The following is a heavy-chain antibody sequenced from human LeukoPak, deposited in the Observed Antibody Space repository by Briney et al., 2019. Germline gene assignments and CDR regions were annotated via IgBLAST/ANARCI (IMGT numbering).Heavy chain of an antibody. V-gene: IGHV3-66*01. CDR3: ARNLYSNYYYFDY. D-gene: IGHD1-7*01. J-gene: IGHJ4*02. CDR1: GFTVSSDY. Sequence: GGSLRLSCAASGFTVSSDYMSWVHQAPGKGLEWVSVIYSGGSTYYADSVKGRFTISRDNSKNTLYLQMNSLRAEDTAVYYCARNLYSNYYYFDYWGQGTLVTVSS. CDR2: IYSGGST.